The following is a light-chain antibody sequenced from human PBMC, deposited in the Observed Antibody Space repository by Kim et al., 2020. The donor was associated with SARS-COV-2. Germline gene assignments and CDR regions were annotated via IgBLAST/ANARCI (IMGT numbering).Light chain of an antibody. CDR3: QQSSGTPPT. J-gene: IGKJ2*01. CDR1: QRIDKY. Sequence: SASVGGRVTNTCRASQRIDKYLNWYQQKPGKAPRLLSNAASSLQSAVPSRFSGSGSGTDFTLTISSLQREDVATYYCQQSSGTPPTFGQGTKLEI. CDR2: AAS. V-gene: IGKV1-39*01.